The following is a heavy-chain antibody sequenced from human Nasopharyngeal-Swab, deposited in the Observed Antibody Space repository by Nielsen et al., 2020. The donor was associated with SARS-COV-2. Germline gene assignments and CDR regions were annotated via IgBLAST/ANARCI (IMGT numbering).Heavy chain of an antibody. V-gene: IGHV1-69*10. CDR2: IIPILGIA. J-gene: IGHJ6*03. D-gene: IGHD3-9*01. Sequence: WVRQAPGQGLEWMGGIIPILGIANYAQKFQGRVTITADKSTSTAYMELSSLRSEDTAVYYCARGGADDILTGPYYYYYYYMDVWGKGTTVTV. CDR3: ARGGADDILTGPYYYYYYYMDV.